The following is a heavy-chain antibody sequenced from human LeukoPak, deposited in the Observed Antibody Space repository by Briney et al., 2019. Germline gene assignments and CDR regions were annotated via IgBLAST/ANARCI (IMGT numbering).Heavy chain of an antibody. CDR2: IIPILGIA. Sequence: SVKVSCKASGYTFISYYIHWVRQAPGQGLEWMGRIIPILGIANYAQKFQGRVTITADKSTSTAYMELSSLRSEDTAVYYCARDCSSTSCSSSRYNWFDPWGQGTLVTVSS. J-gene: IGHJ5*02. CDR1: GYTFISYY. CDR3: ARDCSSTSCSSSRYNWFDP. D-gene: IGHD2-2*01. V-gene: IGHV1-69*04.